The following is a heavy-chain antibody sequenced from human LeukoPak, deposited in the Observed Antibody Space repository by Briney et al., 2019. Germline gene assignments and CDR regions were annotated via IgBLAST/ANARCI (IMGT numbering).Heavy chain of an antibody. CDR1: GGSISRYY. D-gene: IGHD2-2*01. CDR3: ARQGIVVVPAARVQYFQH. J-gene: IGHJ1*01. Sequence: SETLSLTCTVSGGSISRYYWSWIRQPPGKGLEWIGYISYSGSTDYNPSLKSRVTISVDTSKNQFSLKLSSVTAAGTAVYYCARQGIVVVPAARVQYFQHWGQGTLVTVSS. V-gene: IGHV4-59*08. CDR2: ISYSGST.